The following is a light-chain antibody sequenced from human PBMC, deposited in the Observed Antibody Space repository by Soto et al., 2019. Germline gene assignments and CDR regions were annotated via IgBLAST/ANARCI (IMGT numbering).Light chain of an antibody. CDR2: SAS. J-gene: IGKJ3*01. Sequence: DIQMTQSPSFVSASVGDRVTLTCRASQSISSSLAWYQQKLGQAPRLLICSASTLKHGIPARFSGSGSGTDFTLTISGLQPEDFATYYCQEGSTSPCSFGPGTKV. CDR1: QSISSS. CDR3: QEGSTSPCS. V-gene: IGKV1D-12*01.